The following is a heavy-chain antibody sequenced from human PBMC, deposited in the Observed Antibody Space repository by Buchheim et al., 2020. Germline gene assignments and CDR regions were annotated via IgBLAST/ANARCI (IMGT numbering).Heavy chain of an antibody. V-gene: IGHV3-23*01. CDR1: GFTFNIYA. D-gene: IGHD3-10*02. CDR3: AKHHVPFFDY. J-gene: IGHJ4*02. Sequence: EVQLLESGGGLVQPGGSLRLSCTASGFTFNIYAMTWVRQVPGKGLEWVSTISKSGGSTYYADSVRGRFTISRDSSKETLYLQMNSLRAEYTAVYYCAKHHVPFFDYWGQGAL. CDR2: ISKSGGST.